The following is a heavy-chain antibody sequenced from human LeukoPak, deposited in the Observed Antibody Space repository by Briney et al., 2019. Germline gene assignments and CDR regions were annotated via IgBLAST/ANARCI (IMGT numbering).Heavy chain of an antibody. V-gene: IGHV4-61*08. Sequence: PSETLSLTCTVSGGSISTSDYYWGWIRQPPGKGLEWIGYIYYSGHTNYNPSLTSRVAISIDTSKNQFSLKLNSLTAADTAVYYCARATWNGYMFDYWGQGSLVTVTS. D-gene: IGHD5-24*01. J-gene: IGHJ4*02. CDR1: GGSISTSDYY. CDR2: IYYSGHT. CDR3: ARATWNGYMFDY.